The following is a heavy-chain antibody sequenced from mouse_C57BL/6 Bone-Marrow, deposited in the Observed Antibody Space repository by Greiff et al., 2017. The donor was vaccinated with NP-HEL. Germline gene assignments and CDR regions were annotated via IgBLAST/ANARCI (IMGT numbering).Heavy chain of an antibody. Sequence: EVKLMESGGGLVQPGGSMKLSCAASGFTFSDAWMDWVRQSPEKGLEWVAEIRNKANNHATYYAESVKGRFTISRDDSKGGVYLQMNSLRAEDTGIYYCTREYGSSGAYWGQGTLVTVSA. V-gene: IGHV6-6*01. CDR3: TREYGSSGAY. CDR1: GFTFSDAW. D-gene: IGHD1-1*01. CDR2: IRNKANNHAT. J-gene: IGHJ3*01.